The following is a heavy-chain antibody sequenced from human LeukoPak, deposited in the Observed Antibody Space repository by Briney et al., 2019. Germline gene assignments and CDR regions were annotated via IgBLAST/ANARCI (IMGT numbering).Heavy chain of an antibody. V-gene: IGHV4-59*12. CDR2: ISDGGGS. Sequence: SETLSLTCAVYGESFSGYYWTWIRQPPGKGLEWIGYISDGGGSNYNPSLKSRVTISVDTSKNQFSLKLSSVTAADTAVYYCARDSLSLHDAFDIWGQGTMVTVSS. J-gene: IGHJ3*02. CDR1: GESFSGYY. CDR3: ARDSLSLHDAFDI.